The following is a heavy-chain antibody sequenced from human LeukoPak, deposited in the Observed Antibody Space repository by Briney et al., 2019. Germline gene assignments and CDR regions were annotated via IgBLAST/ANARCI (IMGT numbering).Heavy chain of an antibody. D-gene: IGHD3-22*01. J-gene: IGHJ4*02. CDR3: ARRGNYDSSGYPFDY. Sequence: SVKVSCKASGGTVRRFGISWVRQAPGQGLEWMGGIIPIFGTANYAQKFQGRVTITADESTSTAYMELSSLRSEDTAVYYCARRGNYDSSGYPFDYWGQGTLVTVSS. CDR2: IIPIFGTA. V-gene: IGHV1-69*13. CDR1: GGTVRRFG.